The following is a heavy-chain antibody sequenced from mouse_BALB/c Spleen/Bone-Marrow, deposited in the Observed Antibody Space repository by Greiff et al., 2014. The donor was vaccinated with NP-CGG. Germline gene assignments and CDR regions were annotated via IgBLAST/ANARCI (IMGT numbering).Heavy chain of an antibody. CDR1: GFTFTDYY. J-gene: IGHJ3*01. CDR3: ARDGSWFAY. Sequence: EVNLVESGGGLVQPGGSLRLSCATSGFTFTDYYMSWVRQPPGKALEWLGFIRNKANGYTTEYSASVKGRFTISRDNSQSILYLQMNTLRAEDSATYYCARDGSWFAYWDQGTLVTVSA. V-gene: IGHV7-3*02. CDR2: IRNKANGYTT.